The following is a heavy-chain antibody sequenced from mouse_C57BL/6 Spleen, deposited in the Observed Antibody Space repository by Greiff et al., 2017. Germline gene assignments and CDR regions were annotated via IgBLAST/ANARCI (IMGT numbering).Heavy chain of an antibody. Sequence: QVQLQQPGAELVKPGASVKLSCKASGYTFTSYWMHWVKQRPGQGLEWIGMIHPNSGSTNYNEKFKSKATLTVDKSSSTAYMQLSSLTSEDSAVYYCARRGGDTVAYWYFDVWGTGTTVTVSS. J-gene: IGHJ1*03. CDR3: ARRGGDTVAYWYFDV. D-gene: IGHD1-1*01. V-gene: IGHV1-64*01. CDR1: GYTFTSYW. CDR2: IHPNSGST.